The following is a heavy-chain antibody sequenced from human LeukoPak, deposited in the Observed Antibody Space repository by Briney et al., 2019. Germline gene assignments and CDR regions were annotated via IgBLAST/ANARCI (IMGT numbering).Heavy chain of an antibody. Sequence: SETLSLTCTVSGGTINSTDSYWRWIRQPPGKGLERIGSVYNTGSTYDKPSLKSRATISIDTTDNQYSLKLKSVTAADAALYCWARRRRANCGYGWSDKWGQGTLVTVSS. D-gene: IGHD2-21*01. V-gene: IGHV4-39*01. CDR1: GGTINSTDSY. J-gene: IGHJ4*02. CDR3: ARRRRANCGYGWSDK. CDR2: VYNTGST.